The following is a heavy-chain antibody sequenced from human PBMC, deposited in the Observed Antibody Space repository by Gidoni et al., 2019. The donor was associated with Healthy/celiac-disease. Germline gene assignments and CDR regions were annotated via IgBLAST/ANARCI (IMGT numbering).Heavy chain of an antibody. CDR2: INHSGST. J-gene: IGHJ3*02. D-gene: IGHD6-19*01. V-gene: IGHV4-34*01. Sequence: QVQLQQWGAGLLKPSETLSLTCAVYGGSFSGYYWSWIRQPPGKGLEWIGEINHSGSTNYNPSLKSRVTISVDTSKNQFSLKLSSVTAADTAVYYCARVYSSGWYFAFDIWGQGTMVTVSS. CDR3: ARVYSSGWYFAFDI. CDR1: GGSFSGYY.